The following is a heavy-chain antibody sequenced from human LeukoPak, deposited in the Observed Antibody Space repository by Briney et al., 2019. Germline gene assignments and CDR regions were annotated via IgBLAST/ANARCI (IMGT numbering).Heavy chain of an antibody. J-gene: IGHJ4*02. CDR2: ISGSGGST. D-gene: IGHD5-12*01. Sequence: GGSLRLSCAASGFTFSSYAMSWVRQAPGKGLEWVSAISGSGGSTYYADSVKGRFTISRDNSKNTLYLQMNSMRAEDTAVYYWAKDAVGYSGYDPGYYFDYWGQGTLVTVSS. CDR3: AKDAVGYSGYDPGYYFDY. CDR1: GFTFSSYA. V-gene: IGHV3-23*01.